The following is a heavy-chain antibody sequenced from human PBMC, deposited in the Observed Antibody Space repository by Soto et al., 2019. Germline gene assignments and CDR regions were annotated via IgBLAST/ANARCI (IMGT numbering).Heavy chain of an antibody. CDR2: IRYDGSNE. V-gene: IGHV3-33*01. Sequence: GGSLRLSCVASGFAFSSYGMHWARQTPGKGLEWVAVIRYDGSNEYYGDSVKGRFIISRDNSKNTLYLQMNSLRAEDTAVYYCARSTGGIRPDSWGHGTLVTVSS. CDR1: GFAFSSYG. J-gene: IGHJ5*01. D-gene: IGHD3-16*01. CDR3: ARSTGGIRPDS.